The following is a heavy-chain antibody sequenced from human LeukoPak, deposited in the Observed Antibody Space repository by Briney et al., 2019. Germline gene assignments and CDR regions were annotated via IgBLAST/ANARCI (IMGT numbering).Heavy chain of an antibody. V-gene: IGHV3-48*03. D-gene: IGHD3-22*01. Sequence: GGSLRLSCAASGFTFSEYEMNWVRQAPGKGLEWVSYINSRGSSTYYTDSVKGRFTISRDNAKNSLYLQMNSLRAEDTAVYYCAREDYYDSCGYPDWGQGALVTVSS. CDR1: GFTFSEYE. J-gene: IGHJ4*02. CDR2: INSRGSST. CDR3: AREDYYDSCGYPD.